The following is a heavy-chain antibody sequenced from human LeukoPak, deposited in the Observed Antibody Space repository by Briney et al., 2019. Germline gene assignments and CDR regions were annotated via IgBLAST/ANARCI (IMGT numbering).Heavy chain of an antibody. CDR3: ARDHGIAAAGTFTGFDP. V-gene: IGHV7-4-1*02. CDR2: INTNTGNP. J-gene: IGHJ5*02. D-gene: IGHD6-13*01. CDR1: GYTFTSYA. Sequence: APVKVSCKASGYTFTSYAMNWVRQAPGQGLEWMGWINTNTGNPTYAQGFTGRFVFSLDTSVSTAYLQISSLKAEDTAVYYCARDHGIAAAGTFTGFDPWGQGTLVTVSS.